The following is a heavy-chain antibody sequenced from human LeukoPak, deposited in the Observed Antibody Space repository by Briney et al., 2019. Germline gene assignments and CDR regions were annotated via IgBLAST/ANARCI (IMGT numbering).Heavy chain of an antibody. D-gene: IGHD5-18*01. V-gene: IGHV3-7*01. CDR1: GFTFSSYG. J-gene: IGHJ4*02. CDR3: AKSLFGVYSYGDY. Sequence: GSLRLSCAASGFTFSSYGMSWVRQAPGKGLEWVASINQDESAKFYVDSVRGRFTISRDNSKNTLYLQMNSLRAEDTAVYYCAKSLFGVYSYGDYWGQGTLVTVSS. CDR2: INQDESAK.